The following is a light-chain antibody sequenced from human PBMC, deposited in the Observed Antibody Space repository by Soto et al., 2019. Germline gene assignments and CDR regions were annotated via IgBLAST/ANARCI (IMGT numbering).Light chain of an antibody. CDR2: RDS. V-gene: IGLV1-47*01. CDR1: SSSIGSNY. Sequence: QSVLTQPPSASGTPGQRVTISCSESSSSIGSNYIYWYQQLPGTAPKLLIYRDSQRPSGVPDRFSGSKSGTSASLAISGLRSEDEADSYCAAWDDSLRGWVFGGGTKVTVL. CDR3: AAWDDSLRGWV. J-gene: IGLJ3*02.